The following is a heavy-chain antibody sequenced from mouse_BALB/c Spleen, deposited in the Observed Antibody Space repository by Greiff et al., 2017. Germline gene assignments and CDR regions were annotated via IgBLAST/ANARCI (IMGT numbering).Heavy chain of an antibody. Sequence: VQLQQSGAELVRSGASVKLSCTASGFNIKDYYMHWVKQRPEQGLEWIGRIDPENGDTEYAPKFQGKATMTADTSSNTAYLQLSSLTSEDTAVYYCNAYYGSSYFANWGQGTLATDSA. CDR2: IDPENGDT. CDR1: GFNIKDYY. CDR3: NAYYGSSYFAN. D-gene: IGHD1-1*01. J-gene: IGHJ3*01. V-gene: IGHV14-4*02.